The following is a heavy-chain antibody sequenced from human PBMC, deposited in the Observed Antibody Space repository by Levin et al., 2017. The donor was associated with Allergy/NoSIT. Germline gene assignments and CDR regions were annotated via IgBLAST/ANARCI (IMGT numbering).Heavy chain of an antibody. CDR2: ISSSGSTI. Sequence: GGSLRLSCAASGFTFSSYEMNWVRQAPGKGLEWVSYISSSGSTIYYADSVKGRFTISRDNAKNSLYLQMNSLRAEDTAVYYCARDQLYYGSGSYWPYIAGGDYYYGMDVWGQGTTVTVSS. J-gene: IGHJ6*02. CDR1: GFTFSSYE. D-gene: IGHD3-10*01. CDR3: ARDQLYYGSGSYWPYIAGGDYYYGMDV. V-gene: IGHV3-48*03.